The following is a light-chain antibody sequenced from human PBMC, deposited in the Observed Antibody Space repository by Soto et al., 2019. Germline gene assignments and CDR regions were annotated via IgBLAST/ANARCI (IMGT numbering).Light chain of an antibody. V-gene: IGKV1-5*01. J-gene: IGKJ2*01. Sequence: DIQMTQSPSTLSASVGDRVTITCRASKNINKWLAWYQQKPGKAPKVLIYDASSLDSGVPSRFSGSGSGTEFTLTISSLQPDDFASYYCQQYNGHFGQGTKLEIK. CDR1: KNINKW. CDR3: QQYNGH. CDR2: DAS.